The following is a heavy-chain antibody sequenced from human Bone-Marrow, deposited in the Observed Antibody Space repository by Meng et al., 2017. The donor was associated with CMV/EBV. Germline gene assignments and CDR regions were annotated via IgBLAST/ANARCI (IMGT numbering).Heavy chain of an antibody. Sequence: GESLKISCASSGFPSSSYAMHWVRQAPGKGLEWVAVISYDGSNKYYADSVKGRFTTSRDNSKNTLYLPMNSLRAEDTAVYYCARDRVGIAASHSSSWARYWYYGMDVWGQGTTVTVSS. CDR3: ARDRVGIAASHSSSWARYWYYGMDV. CDR2: ISYDGSNK. J-gene: IGHJ6*02. CDR1: GFPSSSYA. D-gene: IGHD6-13*01. V-gene: IGHV3-30*04.